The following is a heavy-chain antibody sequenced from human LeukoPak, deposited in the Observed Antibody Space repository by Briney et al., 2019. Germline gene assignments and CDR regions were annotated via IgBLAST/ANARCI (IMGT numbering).Heavy chain of an antibody. CDR1: GFTVSSNY. CDR2: ISGSGGST. J-gene: IGHJ4*02. V-gene: IGHV3-23*01. CDR3: ARGGYFDWLSSFDN. Sequence: GGSLRLSCAASGFTVSSNYMSWVRQAPGKGLEWVSAISGSGGSTYYADSVKGRFTISRDNSKNTLYLQMNSLRAEDTAVNYCARGGYFDWLSSFDNWGQGTLVTVSS. D-gene: IGHD3-9*01.